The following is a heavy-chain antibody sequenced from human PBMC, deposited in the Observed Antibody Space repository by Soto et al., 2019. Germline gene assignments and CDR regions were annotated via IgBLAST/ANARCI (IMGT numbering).Heavy chain of an antibody. CDR3: ARDKITDLFEY. CDR1: GGPFSGYY. J-gene: IGHJ4*02. V-gene: IGHV4-34*01. D-gene: IGHD3-10*01. Sequence: KTSETLSLTCVVYGGPFSGYYWTWIRQPPGTGLEWIGEINHSGSTNYNPSLKSRVTISVDTSKNQFSLKLTSVTAADTAVYYCARDKITDLFEYWGQGTLVTVS. CDR2: INHSGST.